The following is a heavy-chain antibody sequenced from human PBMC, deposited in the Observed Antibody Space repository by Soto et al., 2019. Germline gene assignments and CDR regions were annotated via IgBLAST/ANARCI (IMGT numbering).Heavy chain of an antibody. CDR3: ARAPRIVTAASGIRDLEY. Sequence: ASVKVSCKASGYSFTSYGISWVRQAPGQGLEWMGWVSGYNFDTIYVQKFQGRVTMTTDTSTSTAHMELRSLTYDDTAVYYCARAPRIVTAASGIRDLEYWGQGTQVTVSS. D-gene: IGHD3-16*02. J-gene: IGHJ4*02. V-gene: IGHV1-18*01. CDR2: VSGYNFDT. CDR1: GYSFTSYG.